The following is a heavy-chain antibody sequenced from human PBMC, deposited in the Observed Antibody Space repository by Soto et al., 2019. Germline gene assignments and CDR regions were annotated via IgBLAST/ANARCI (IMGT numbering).Heavy chain of an antibody. CDR3: ARHGRGVGARPLDY. CDR2: IFSNDEK. Sequence: QVPLKESGPVLVKPTETLTLTCTVSGFSLSNARMGVSWIRQPPGKALEWLAHIFSNDEKTYSTSLKSRLTISKDTSKSQVVLTMTNMDTVDTATYSCARHGRGVGARPLDYWGQGTLVTVSS. D-gene: IGHD1-26*01. CDR1: GFSLSNARMG. V-gene: IGHV2-26*01. J-gene: IGHJ4*02.